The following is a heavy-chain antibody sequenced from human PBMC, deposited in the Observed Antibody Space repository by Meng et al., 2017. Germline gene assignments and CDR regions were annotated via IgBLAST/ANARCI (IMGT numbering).Heavy chain of an antibody. CDR1: GGTFGSDA. D-gene: IGHD2-21*01. J-gene: IGHJ4*02. CDR2: IIPIFGTA. V-gene: IGHV1-69*05. Sequence: VQSGAEVKEPGSSVKASCKASGGTFGSDAISWVRQAPGQGLEWMGGIIPIFGTANYAQKFQGRVTITTDESTSTAYMELSSLRSEDTAVYYCARENWGSGGIVGVFAYWGQGTLVTVSS. CDR3: ARENWGSGGIVGVFAY.